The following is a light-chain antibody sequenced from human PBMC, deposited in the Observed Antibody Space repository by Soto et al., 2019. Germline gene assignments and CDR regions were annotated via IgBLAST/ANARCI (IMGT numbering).Light chain of an antibody. Sequence: DIQMTQSPSSLSASVGDRVTITCRASQSISSHLNWYQQKPGKAPKLLIYAASSLQSGVPSRFSGSGSGTDFTLTISSLQPEDFATYYCQQSYSFITFGQGTRLGIK. V-gene: IGKV1-39*01. CDR3: QQSYSFIT. CDR2: AAS. J-gene: IGKJ5*01. CDR1: QSISSH.